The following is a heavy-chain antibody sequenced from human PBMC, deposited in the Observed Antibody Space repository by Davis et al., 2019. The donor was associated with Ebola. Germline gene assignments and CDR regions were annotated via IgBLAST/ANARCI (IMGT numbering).Heavy chain of an antibody. CDR2: LNTNTGNP. V-gene: IGHV7-4-1*02. D-gene: IGHD6-13*01. CDR3: ARSSFSWYFSGMDV. CDR1: GYTFTTYA. Sequence: SVKVSCTASGYTFTTYAMNWVRQAPGQGLEWMGWLNTNTGNPTYAQGFTGWFVFSFDTSVSTAYLQISRLKAEDTAVYYCARSSFSWYFSGMDVWGRGTTVTVSS. J-gene: IGHJ6*04.